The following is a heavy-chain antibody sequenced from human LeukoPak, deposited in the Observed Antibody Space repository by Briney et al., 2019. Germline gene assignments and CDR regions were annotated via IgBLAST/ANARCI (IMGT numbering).Heavy chain of an antibody. V-gene: IGHV3-30*18. D-gene: IGHD1-26*01. CDR3: AKESGTYSGSYYRYDY. Sequence: PGGSLRLSCAASGFTFSSYGMHWVRQAPGKGLEWVAVISCDGSNKYYADSVKGRFTISRDNSKNTLYLQMNSLRAEDTAVYYCAKESGTYSGSYYRYDYWGQGALVTVSS. J-gene: IGHJ4*02. CDR1: GFTFSSYG. CDR2: ISCDGSNK.